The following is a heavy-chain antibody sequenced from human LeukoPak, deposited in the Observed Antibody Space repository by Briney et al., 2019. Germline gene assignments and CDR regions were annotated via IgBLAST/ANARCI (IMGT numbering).Heavy chain of an antibody. J-gene: IGHJ4*02. CDR3: VSGIGWLPDY. D-gene: IGHD6-19*01. Sequence: GASLKLSCEASAGFTFSDYWMNWVRQAPGKGLEWVAIIKQDGREKLYVDSVKGRFTISRDNARSSLYLQMNSLRAEDTAVYYCVSGIGWLPDYWGQGTLVTVSS. CDR2: IKQDGREK. V-gene: IGHV3-7*03. CDR1: AGFTFSDYW.